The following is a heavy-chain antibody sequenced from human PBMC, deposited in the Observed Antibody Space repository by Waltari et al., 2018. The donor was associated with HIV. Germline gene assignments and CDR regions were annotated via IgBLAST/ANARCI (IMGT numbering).Heavy chain of an antibody. J-gene: IGHJ4*02. CDR1: GYRCTSYW. D-gene: IGHD3-22*01. CDR3: ATSRSTYYDTGGYFDY. V-gene: IGHV5-51*03. Sequence: VQLVQSGAEVKKPGESLKISCKASGYRCTSYWIGWVRQMPGKGLEWMGIIYPGDSDTRYSPSFQGQVTISADKSISTAYLQWSSLKASDTAMYYCATSRSTYYDTGGYFDYWGQGTLVTVSS. CDR2: IYPGDSDT.